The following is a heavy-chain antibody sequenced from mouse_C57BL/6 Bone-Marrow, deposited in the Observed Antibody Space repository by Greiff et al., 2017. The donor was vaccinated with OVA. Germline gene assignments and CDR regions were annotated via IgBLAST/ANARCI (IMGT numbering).Heavy chain of an antibody. CDR1: GFTFSSYA. CDR2: ISDGGSYT. J-gene: IGHJ3*01. Sequence: EVQLVESGGGLVKPGGSLKLSCAASGFTFSSYAMSWVRQTPEKRLEWVATISDGGSYTYYTDNVKGRFTISRDNAKNNLYLQMSHLKAEDTAMYYCARDSSVYWFAYWGQGTLVTVSA. CDR3: ARDSSVYWFAY. V-gene: IGHV5-4*01. D-gene: IGHD3-2*02.